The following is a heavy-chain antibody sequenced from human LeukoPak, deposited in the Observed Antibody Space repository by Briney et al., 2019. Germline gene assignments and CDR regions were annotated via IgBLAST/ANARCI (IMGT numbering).Heavy chain of an antibody. D-gene: IGHD3-3*01. CDR1: GYSFTGYY. Sequence: ASVKVSCKASGYSFTGYYIHWVRQAPGQGLDWMGRINPNNGATKYAQKFQGRVTMTRDTSISRAYMELTRLRSDDTAVYYYARGSETYYDFWSGSSFDYWGQGTLVTVSS. V-gene: IGHV1-2*06. CDR3: ARGSETYYDFWSGSSFDY. CDR2: INPNNGAT. J-gene: IGHJ4*02.